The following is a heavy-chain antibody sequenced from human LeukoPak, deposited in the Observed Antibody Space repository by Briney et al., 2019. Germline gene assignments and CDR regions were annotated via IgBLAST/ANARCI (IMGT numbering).Heavy chain of an antibody. CDR2: ISNSGDTR. CDR1: GFTFSTYS. CDR3: VRGYYSNSFDF. Sequence: GGSLRLSCAASGFTFSTYSMNWVRQAPGKGLEWVSFISNSGDTRYYADSVRGRFTISRDDAKNSLYLQMSSLRDGDTAVYYCVRGYYSNSFDFWGQGTVVTVSS. D-gene: IGHD2/OR15-2a*01. J-gene: IGHJ3*01. V-gene: IGHV3-48*02.